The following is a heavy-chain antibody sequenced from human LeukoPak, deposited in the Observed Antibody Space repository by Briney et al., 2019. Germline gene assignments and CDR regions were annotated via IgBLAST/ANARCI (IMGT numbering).Heavy chain of an antibody. CDR2: IWYDGSNK. CDR3: ARDDYYDSSGYPLFFDY. V-gene: IGHV3-33*08. CDR1: GFTFSGYA. Sequence: GGSLRLSCAASGFTFSGYAMSWVRQAPGKGLEWVAVIWYDGSNKYYADSVKGRFTISRDNSKNTLYLQMNSPRAEDTAVYYCARDDYYDSSGYPLFFDYWGQGTLVTVSS. D-gene: IGHD3-22*01. J-gene: IGHJ4*02.